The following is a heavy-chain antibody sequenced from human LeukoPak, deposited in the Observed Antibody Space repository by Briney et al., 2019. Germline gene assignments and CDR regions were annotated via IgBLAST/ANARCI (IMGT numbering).Heavy chain of an antibody. CDR1: GGSISSSRYY. D-gene: IGHD6-13*01. Sequence: SETLSLTCTVSGGSISSSRYYWGWIRQPPGKGLDWIGSIFYSGSTYYNPSLKSRVTISADTSKNQFSLNLSSVTAADTAVYYCAGLASAAGYYWGQGTLVTVST. J-gene: IGHJ4*02. V-gene: IGHV4-39*01. CDR2: IFYSGST. CDR3: AGLASAAGYY.